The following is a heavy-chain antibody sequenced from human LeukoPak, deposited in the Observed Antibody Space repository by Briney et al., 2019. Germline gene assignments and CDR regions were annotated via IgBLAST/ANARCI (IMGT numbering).Heavy chain of an antibody. J-gene: IGHJ4*02. CDR2: ISGSGGST. V-gene: IGHV3-23*01. CDR1: GFTFSNYN. Sequence: GGSLRLSCAASGFTFSNYNMNWVRQAPGKGLEWVSAISGSGGSTYYADSVKGRFTISRDNSKNTPYLLMNSLRAEDTAVYYCAKDPIAVAGTGYWGQGTLVTVSS. D-gene: IGHD6-19*01. CDR3: AKDPIAVAGTGY.